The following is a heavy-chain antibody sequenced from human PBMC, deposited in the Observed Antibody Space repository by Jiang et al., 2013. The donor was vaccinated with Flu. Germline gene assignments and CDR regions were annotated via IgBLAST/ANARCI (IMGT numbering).Heavy chain of an antibody. D-gene: IGHD1-26*01. CDR3: AHRLMGATWGTFDY. CDR1: GFSVNTGGVG. J-gene: IGHJ4*02. V-gene: IGHV2-5*01. Sequence: KPTQTLTLTCTVSGFSVNTGGVGVGWVRQPPGKTLEWLALIYWNDVKHYSPSLKSRLTITKDTSKTQVVLTLTGMDLVDTATYFCAHRLMGATWGTFDYWGQGTLVTVSS. CDR2: IYWNDVK.